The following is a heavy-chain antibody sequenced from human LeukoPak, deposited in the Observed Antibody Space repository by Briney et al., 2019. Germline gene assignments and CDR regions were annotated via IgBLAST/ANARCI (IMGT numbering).Heavy chain of an antibody. V-gene: IGHV3-30*02. CDR2: IRYDGSNK. D-gene: IGHD3-3*01. J-gene: IGHJ6*03. CDR1: GFTFSSYG. Sequence: QTGGSLRLSCAASGFTFSSYGMHWVRQAPGKGLEWVAFIRYDGSNKYYADSVKGRFTISRDNSKNTLYLQMNSLRAEDTAVYYCAKNDRITIFGVVTSLDYYYMDVWGKGTTVTVSS. CDR3: AKNDRITIFGVVTSLDYYYMDV.